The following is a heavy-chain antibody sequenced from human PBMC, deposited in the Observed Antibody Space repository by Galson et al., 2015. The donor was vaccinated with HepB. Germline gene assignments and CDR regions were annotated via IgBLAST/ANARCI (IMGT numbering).Heavy chain of an antibody. J-gene: IGHJ3*02. CDR1: GGAIRSSSYY. V-gene: IGHV4-39*01. Sequence: LSLTCTVSGGAIRSSSYYWDWIRQPPGKGLEWIGSIYYSGSTSYNPSLKSRVTISVDTSKTQFSLKLSSVTAADTAVYYCARTKRNDILTGYSRENAFDIWCLGTMVAVSS. CDR3: ARTKRNDILTGYSRENAFDI. CDR2: IYYSGST. D-gene: IGHD3-9*01.